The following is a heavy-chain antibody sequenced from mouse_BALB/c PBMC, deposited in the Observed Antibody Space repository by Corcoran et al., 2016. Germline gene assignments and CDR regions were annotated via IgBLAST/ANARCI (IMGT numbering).Heavy chain of an antibody. CDR3: ANWDWYVDV. CDR1: GFDMKHPY. D-gene: IGHD4-1*01. Sequence: EVPLQQSGAELMKPGASVKLSCTASGFDMKHPYMHWVKQRPEKSLEWIGRIDPANGNTKYDPKFQGKATITADTSSNTAYPQLSSLTSEDTAVYYCANWDWYVDVWGAGTTVNVSS. J-gene: IGHJ1*01. CDR2: IDPANGNT. V-gene: IGHV14-3*02.